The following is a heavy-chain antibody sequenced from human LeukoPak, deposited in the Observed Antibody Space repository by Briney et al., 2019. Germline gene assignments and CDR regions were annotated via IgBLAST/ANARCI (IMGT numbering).Heavy chain of an antibody. Sequence: GGSLRLSCAASGFAFDDYAMHWVRQAPGKGLEWVSGISWNSGSIGYADSVKSRFTISRDNAKNSLYLQMNSLTAYDTALYYCAKDRGYSYGQVLDYWGQGTLVTVSS. CDR1: GFAFDDYA. CDR2: ISWNSGSI. V-gene: IGHV3-9*01. J-gene: IGHJ4*02. CDR3: AKDRGYSYGQVLDY. D-gene: IGHD5-18*01.